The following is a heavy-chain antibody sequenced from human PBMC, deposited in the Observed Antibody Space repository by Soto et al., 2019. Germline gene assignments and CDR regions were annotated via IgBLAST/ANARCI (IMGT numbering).Heavy chain of an antibody. CDR3: ASGWYPHSARELCYY. V-gene: IGHV4-31*03. Sequence: PSETLSLTALFPVASISVWGYYWSGFRQHPGKRLEWIGYIYYSGSTYYNPTLKSRVTISVDTSKNPFSLKLSSVTAADTAVYYCASGWYPHSARELCYYWGQGTLVTVSS. CDR1: VASISVWGYY. CDR2: IYYSGST. J-gene: IGHJ4*02. D-gene: IGHD6-19*01.